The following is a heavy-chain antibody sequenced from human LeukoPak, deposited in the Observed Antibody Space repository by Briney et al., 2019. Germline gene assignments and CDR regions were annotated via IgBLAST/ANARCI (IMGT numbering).Heavy chain of an antibody. CDR1: GFTFSNAW. CDR2: IKSKTDGGTT. CDR3: TTDYYDSSGYYEDFYYMDV. Sequence: NPGGSLRLSCAASGFTFSNAWMSWVRQAPGKGLEWVGRIKSKTDGGTTDYAAPVKGRFTISRDDSKNTLYLQINSLKTEDTAVYYCTTDYYDSSGYYEDFYYMDVWGKGTTVTVSS. V-gene: IGHV3-15*01. J-gene: IGHJ6*03. D-gene: IGHD3-22*01.